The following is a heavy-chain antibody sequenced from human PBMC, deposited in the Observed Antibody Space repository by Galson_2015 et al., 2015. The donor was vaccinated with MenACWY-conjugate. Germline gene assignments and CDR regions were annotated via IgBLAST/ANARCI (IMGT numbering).Heavy chain of an antibody. Sequence: SLRLSCAASGFTFSTYWMHWVRQAPGKGLVWVSRINSDGRSTSYADSVKGRFTISRDNDKNTLYRQMNSLRAEDTAVYYCARLGGNYRTTSHFDYWGQGTLVTVSS. D-gene: IGHD1-26*01. V-gene: IGHV3-74*01. CDR3: ARLGGNYRTTSHFDY. CDR2: INSDGRST. CDR1: GFTFSTYW. J-gene: IGHJ4*02.